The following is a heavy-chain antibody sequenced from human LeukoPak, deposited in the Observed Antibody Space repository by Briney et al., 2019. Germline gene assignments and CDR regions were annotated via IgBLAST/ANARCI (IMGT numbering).Heavy chain of an antibody. CDR1: GFTFNNYA. CDR2: ISSSDVNT. V-gene: IGHV3-23*01. J-gene: IGHJ4*02. D-gene: IGHD3-10*01. Sequence: PGGSLRLSCAASGFTFNNYAMNWVRQAPGKGLEWISSISSSDVNTYYADSVKDRFTISRDNPENTLYLQMNSLRVEDTAVYYCAKSYTYGWASYYNHYDYWGQGTLVTVSS. CDR3: AKSYTYGWASYYNHYDY.